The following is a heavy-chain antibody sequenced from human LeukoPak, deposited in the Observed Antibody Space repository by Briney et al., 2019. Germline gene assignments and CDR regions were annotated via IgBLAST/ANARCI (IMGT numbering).Heavy chain of an antibody. CDR2: INHSGST. D-gene: IGHD3-22*01. CDR3: ARVFYYDSSGFYGMDV. CDR1: GRSLSGYY. V-gene: IGHV4-34*01. J-gene: IGHJ6*02. Sequence: SETLSLTCAVYGRSLSGYYWSWIRQPPGKGLEWIGEINHSGSTNYNPSLKSRVTISVDTSKNQFSLKLSSVTAADTAVYYCARVFYYDSSGFYGMDVWGQGTTVTVSS.